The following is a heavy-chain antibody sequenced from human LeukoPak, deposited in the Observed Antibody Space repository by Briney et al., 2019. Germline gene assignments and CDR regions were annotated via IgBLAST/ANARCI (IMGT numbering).Heavy chain of an antibody. V-gene: IGHV6-1*01. J-gene: IGHJ4*02. CDR3: ARFLGIGSQRYYFDY. CDR1: GDSVSSNSAA. CDR2: TYYRSKWYH. Sequence: SQTLSLTCAISGDSVSSNSAAWSWSRQSPSRGLEWLGRTYYRSKWYHDYAVSVRSRVSVNPDTSKNQFSLQLNSVTPEDTAVYYCARFLGIGSQRYYFDYWGQGTLVTVSS. D-gene: IGHD6-19*01.